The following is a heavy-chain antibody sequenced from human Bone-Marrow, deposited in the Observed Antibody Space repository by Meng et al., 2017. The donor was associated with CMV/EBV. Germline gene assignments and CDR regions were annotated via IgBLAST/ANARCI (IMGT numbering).Heavy chain of an antibody. V-gene: IGHV3-7*01. CDR1: GFTFSSYW. J-gene: IGHJ2*01. CDR2: IKQDGSEK. CDR3: ARGVVVPAAIDLYWYFDL. Sequence: GGSLRLSCAASGFTFSSYWMSWVRQAPGKGLEWVANIKQDGSEKYYVDSVKGRFTISRDNAKNSLYLQMNSLRAEDTAVYYCARGVVVPAAIDLYWYFDLWGRGPLVTVSS. D-gene: IGHD2-2*02.